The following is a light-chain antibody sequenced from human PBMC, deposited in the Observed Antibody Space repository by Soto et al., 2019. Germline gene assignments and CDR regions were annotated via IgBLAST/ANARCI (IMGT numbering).Light chain of an antibody. CDR3: QQYNKLPPLSRT. CDR2: GAS. CDR1: ESLSSN. V-gene: IGKV3-15*01. J-gene: IGKJ1*01. Sequence: EIVMTQSPATLSVSPGERATLSCRASESLSSNLAWYQQEPGQPPRLLIYGASTRATGIPARFSGSGSGTAFTHTISSLQSEDLAVYYCQQYNKLPPLSRTFGQGTKVEIK.